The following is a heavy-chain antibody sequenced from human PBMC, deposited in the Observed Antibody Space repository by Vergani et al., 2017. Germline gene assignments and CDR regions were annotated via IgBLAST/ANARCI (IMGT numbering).Heavy chain of an antibody. Sequence: EVQLVESGGGLVPPGRSLRLSCAASGFSFGDYAMTWVRQAPGKGLEWVSGISGSGVSAYYTDSVKGRFTISRDNSQNTVNLQMNSLRVDDTAVYYCAKDLGGCNSISCSYYMDVWGKGTTVTV. CDR3: AKDLGGCNSISCSYYMDV. CDR1: GFSFGDYA. CDR2: ISGSGVSA. D-gene: IGHD2/OR15-2a*01. J-gene: IGHJ6*03. V-gene: IGHV3-23*04.